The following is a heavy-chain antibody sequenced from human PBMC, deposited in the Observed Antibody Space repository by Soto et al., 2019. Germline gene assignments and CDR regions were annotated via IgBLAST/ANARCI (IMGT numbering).Heavy chain of an antibody. CDR1: GGSSSSSNW. Sequence: TSETLSLTCAVSGGSSSSSNWWNWIRQPPGKGLEWIGEVYQSGSTNYNPSLKSRVTISVDKSKNQFSLKLTSVTAADTAVYYRARGTTVRYFDYWGQGTLVTVSS. J-gene: IGHJ4*02. V-gene: IGHV4-4*02. CDR2: VYQSGST. CDR3: ARGTTVRYFDY. D-gene: IGHD4-17*01.